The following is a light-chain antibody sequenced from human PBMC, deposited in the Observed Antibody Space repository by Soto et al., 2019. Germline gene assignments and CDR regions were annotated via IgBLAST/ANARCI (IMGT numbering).Light chain of an antibody. Sequence: QSVLTQPASVSGSPGQSITISCTGTSSDVGGYNYVSWYQQHPGKAPKLMIYEVSKRPSGVPDRFSGSKSGNTASLTVSGLQAEDEADYYCSSYAGSNNFPYVFGTGTKVTV. J-gene: IGLJ1*01. CDR2: EVS. V-gene: IGLV2-8*01. CDR3: SSYAGSNNFPYV. CDR1: SSDVGGYNY.